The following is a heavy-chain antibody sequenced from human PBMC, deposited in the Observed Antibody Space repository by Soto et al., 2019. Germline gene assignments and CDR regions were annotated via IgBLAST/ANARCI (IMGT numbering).Heavy chain of an antibody. J-gene: IGHJ6*02. CDR1: GGTFSSYA. V-gene: IGHV1-69*13. CDR3: VRSLRCLEWLPYYYYGMDV. D-gene: IGHD3-3*01. Sequence: ASVKVSCKASGGTFSSYAISWVRQAPGQGLEWMGGIIPIFGTANYAQKFQGRVTITADESTSTAYMELSSLRSEDTAVYYCVRSLRCLEWLPYYYYGMDVWGQGTTVTVSS. CDR2: IIPIFGTA.